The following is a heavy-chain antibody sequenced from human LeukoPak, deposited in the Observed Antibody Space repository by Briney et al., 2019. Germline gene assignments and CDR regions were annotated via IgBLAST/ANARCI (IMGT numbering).Heavy chain of an antibody. CDR1: GGTFSSYA. CDR2: IIPIFGTA. D-gene: IGHD3-22*01. Sequence: SVKVSCKASGGTFSSYAISWVRQAPGQGLEWMGGIIPIFGTANYAQKFQGRVMITADKSTSTAYMELSSLRSEDTAVYYCARARPYYYDSSGYFYDAFDIWGQGTMVTVSS. V-gene: IGHV1-69*06. J-gene: IGHJ3*02. CDR3: ARARPYYYDSSGYFYDAFDI.